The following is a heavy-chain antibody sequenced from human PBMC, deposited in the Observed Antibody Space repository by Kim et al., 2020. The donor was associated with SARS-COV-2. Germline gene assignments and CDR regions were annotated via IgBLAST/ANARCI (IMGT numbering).Heavy chain of an antibody. CDR3: ARRYTSSWFFDY. J-gene: IGHJ4*02. V-gene: IGHV3-11*04. Sequence: YSADSGRGRFTISRDNGKSSLYLQMNSVRAEDTAVYYCARRYTSSWFFDYWGQGTLVTVSS. D-gene: IGHD6-13*01.